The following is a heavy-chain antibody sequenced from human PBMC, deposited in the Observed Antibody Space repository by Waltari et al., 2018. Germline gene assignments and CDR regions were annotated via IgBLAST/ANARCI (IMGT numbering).Heavy chain of an antibody. CDR3: ARGMEMATTAPPDY. CDR1: GYTFTSYA. CDR2: INAGNGNT. D-gene: IGHD5-12*01. Sequence: QVQLVQSGAEVKKPGASVKVSCKASGYTFTSYAMHWVRQAPGQRLEWMGWINAGNGNTKYSQKFQGRVTITRDTSASTAYMELSSLRSEDTAVYYCARGMEMATTAPPDYWGQGTLVTVSS. V-gene: IGHV1-3*01. J-gene: IGHJ4*02.